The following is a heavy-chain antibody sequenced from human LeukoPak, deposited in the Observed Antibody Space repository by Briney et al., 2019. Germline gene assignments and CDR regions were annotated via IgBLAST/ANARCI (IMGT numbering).Heavy chain of an antibody. Sequence: GSLRLSCAASGFTVSSNYMSWVRQAPGKGLEWVSVICSGGSTYYADSVKGRFTISRHNSKNTLYLQMSSLRAEDTAVYYCARDSGSYAWGQGTLVTVSS. CDR1: GFTVSSNY. CDR3: ARDSGSYA. D-gene: IGHD1-26*01. CDR2: ICSGGST. V-gene: IGHV3-53*04. J-gene: IGHJ4*02.